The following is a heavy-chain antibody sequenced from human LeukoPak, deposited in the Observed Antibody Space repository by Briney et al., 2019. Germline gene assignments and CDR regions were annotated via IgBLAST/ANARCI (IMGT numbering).Heavy chain of an antibody. CDR2: ISYDGSNK. CDR3: GRYNWNLGAFDI. CDR1: GFTFSSYA. D-gene: IGHD1-7*01. V-gene: IGHV3-30*04. Sequence: GRSLRLSCAASGFTFSSYAMHWVRQAPGKGLEWVAVISYDGSNKYYADSVKGRFTISRDNSKNSLYLQMNSLRAEDTAVYYCGRYNWNLGAFDIWGQGTMVTVSS. J-gene: IGHJ3*02.